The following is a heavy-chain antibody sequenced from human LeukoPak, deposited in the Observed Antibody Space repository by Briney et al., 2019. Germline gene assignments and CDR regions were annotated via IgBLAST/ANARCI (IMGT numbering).Heavy chain of an antibody. V-gene: IGHV3-30-3*01. Sequence: GRSLRLSCAASGFTFSSYAMHWVRQAPGKGLEWVAVISYDGSNKYYADSVKGRFTISRDNSKNTLYLQMNSLRAEDTAVYYCASDRLRYFDWLFVYWGQGTLVTASS. D-gene: IGHD3-9*01. CDR2: ISYDGSNK. CDR1: GFTFSSYA. CDR3: ASDRLRYFDWLFVY. J-gene: IGHJ4*02.